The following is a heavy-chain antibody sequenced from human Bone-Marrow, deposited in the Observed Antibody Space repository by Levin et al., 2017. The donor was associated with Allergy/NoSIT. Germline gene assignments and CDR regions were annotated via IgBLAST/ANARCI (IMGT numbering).Heavy chain of an antibody. D-gene: IGHD5-18*01. V-gene: IGHV3-21*01. Sequence: GGSLRLSCAASGFSFNNYSMNWVRQAPGKGLEWVSSISSRSSHIYYVDSVEGRFTISRDNAKSSLFLQMNSLLAEDTAVYYCARGKQGYIYDPFAMWGQGTMVSVSS. CDR1: GFSFNNYS. J-gene: IGHJ3*02. CDR3: ARGKQGYIYDPFAM. CDR2: ISSRSSHI.